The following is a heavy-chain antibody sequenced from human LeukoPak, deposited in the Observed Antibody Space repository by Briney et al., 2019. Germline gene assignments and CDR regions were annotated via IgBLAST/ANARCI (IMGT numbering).Heavy chain of an antibody. J-gene: IGHJ4*02. CDR3: ARDRYSYGHFDY. V-gene: IGHV1-69*06. D-gene: IGHD5-18*01. Sequence: ASVKVSCKASGYTFTGYYMHWVRQAPGQGLEWMGGIIPIFGTANYAQKFQGRVTITADKSTSTAYMELSSLRSEDTAVYYCARDRYSYGHFDYWGQGTLVTVSS. CDR2: IIPIFGTA. CDR1: GYTFTGYY.